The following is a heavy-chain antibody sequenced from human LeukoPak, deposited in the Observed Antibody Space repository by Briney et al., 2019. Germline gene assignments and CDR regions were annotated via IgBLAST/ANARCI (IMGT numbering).Heavy chain of an antibody. V-gene: IGHV1-18*01. CDR2: ISAYNGNT. D-gene: IGHD6-19*01. J-gene: IGHJ6*02. CDR3: ARSDSSDWVHVPYYYYYYGMDV. CDR1: GYTFTSYG. Sequence: GASVKVSCKASGYTFTSYGISWVRQAPGQGLEWMGWISAYNGNTNYAQKLQGRVTMTTDTSTSTTYMELRSLRSDDTAVYYCARSDSSDWVHVPYYYYYYGMDVWGQGTTVTVSS.